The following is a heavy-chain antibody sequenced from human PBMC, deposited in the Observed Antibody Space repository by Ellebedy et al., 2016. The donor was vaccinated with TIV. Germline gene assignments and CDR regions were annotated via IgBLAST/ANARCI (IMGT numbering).Heavy chain of an antibody. CDR2: INPNSGGT. CDR3: ARVGLGISYGMDV. CDR1: GYTFTGYY. J-gene: IGHJ6*02. V-gene: IGHV1-2*04. Sequence: ASVKVSCXASGYTFTGYYMHWVRQAPGQGLEWMGWINPNSGGTNYAQKFQGWVTMTRDTSISTAYMELSRLRSDDTAVYYCARVGLGISYGMDVWGQGTTVTVSS. D-gene: IGHD7-27*01.